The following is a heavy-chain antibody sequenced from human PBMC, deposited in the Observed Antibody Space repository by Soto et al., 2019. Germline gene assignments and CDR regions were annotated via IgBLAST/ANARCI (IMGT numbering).Heavy chain of an antibody. CDR2: IIPVFGRP. CDR1: GGSFSSFV. CDR3: AREGSVYNL. V-gene: IGHV1-69*01. J-gene: IGHJ1*01. D-gene: IGHD1-1*01. Sequence: SVKISCDASGGSFSSFVISWVRQAPGQGLEWMGGIIPVFGRPNYAQRFRGRLTITADESTNTVYLELIDLRSEDTAVYYCAREGSVYNLWGQGTQVTVSS.